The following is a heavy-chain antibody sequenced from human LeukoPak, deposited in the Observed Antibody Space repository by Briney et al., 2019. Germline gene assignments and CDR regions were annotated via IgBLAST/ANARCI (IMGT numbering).Heavy chain of an antibody. J-gene: IGHJ3*02. CDR3: AKGYCSSTSCHPRGAFDI. D-gene: IGHD2-2*01. Sequence: PGRSLRLSCAASGFTFSNYGMHWVRQAPGKGLEWVAVISYDGSNKYYEDSVKGRFTISRDNSKNTLYLQMNSLRAEDTAVYYCAKGYCSSTSCHPRGAFDIWGQGTMVTVSS. CDR2: ISYDGSNK. CDR1: GFTFSNYG. V-gene: IGHV3-30*18.